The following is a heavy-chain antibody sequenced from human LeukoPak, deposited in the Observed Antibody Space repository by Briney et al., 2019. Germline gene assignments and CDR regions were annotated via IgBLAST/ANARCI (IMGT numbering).Heavy chain of an antibody. Sequence: SETLSLTCAVYGGSFSGYYWSWIRQPPGKGLEWIGEINHSGSTNYNPSLKSRVTISVDTSKNQFSLKLSSVTAADTAVYYRGVARGRRLDYWGQGTLVTVSS. CDR1: GGSFSGYY. CDR2: INHSGST. D-gene: IGHD2-15*01. V-gene: IGHV4-34*01. J-gene: IGHJ4*02. CDR3: GVARGRRLDY.